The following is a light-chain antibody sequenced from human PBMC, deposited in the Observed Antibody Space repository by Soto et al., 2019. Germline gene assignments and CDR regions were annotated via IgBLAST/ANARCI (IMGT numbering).Light chain of an antibody. J-gene: IGKJ5*01. V-gene: IGKV3-20*01. Sequence: EIGVTQSPATLSLPPGERATLYCRASQSVSSSYLAWYQQKPGQAPRLLIYGASSRATGIPDRFSGSGSGTDFTLTISSLEPEDFAMYYCQQYGSSPTFGQGTRLEIK. CDR1: QSVSSSY. CDR2: GAS. CDR3: QQYGSSPT.